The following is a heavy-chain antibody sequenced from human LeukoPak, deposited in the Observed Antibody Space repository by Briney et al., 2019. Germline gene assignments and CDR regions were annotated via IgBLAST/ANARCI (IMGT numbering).Heavy chain of an antibody. CDR2: IIPIFGTT. V-gene: IGHV1-69*06. D-gene: IGHD3-22*01. CDR1: GYTFTDYY. Sequence: SVKVSCKTSGYTFTDYYMHWVRQAPGQGLEWMGGIIPIFGTTNYAQKFQDRVTITADKSTSTAYMELSSLRAEDTALYYCAKDMDYYDSSGYYGGFDYWGQGTLVTVSS. CDR3: AKDMDYYDSSGYYGGFDY. J-gene: IGHJ4*02.